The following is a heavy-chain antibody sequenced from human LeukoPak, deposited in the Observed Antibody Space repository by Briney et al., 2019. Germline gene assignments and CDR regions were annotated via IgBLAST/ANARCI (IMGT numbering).Heavy chain of an antibody. D-gene: IGHD3-22*01. CDR1: GGSISPYY. CDR3: ATGYYYDSSGFFDY. V-gene: IGHV4-59*01. Sequence: SETLSLTCTVSGGSISPYYWSWIRQPPGKGLEWIGYIYYSGSTNYNPSLKSRVTISVDTSKNQFSLKLSSVTAADTAVYYCATGYYYDSSGFFDYWGQGTLVTVSS. CDR2: IYYSGST. J-gene: IGHJ4*02.